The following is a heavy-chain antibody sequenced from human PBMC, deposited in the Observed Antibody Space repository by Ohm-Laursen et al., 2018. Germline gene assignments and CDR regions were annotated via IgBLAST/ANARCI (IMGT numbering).Heavy chain of an antibody. D-gene: IGHD1-7*01. V-gene: IGHV3-11*01. CDR1: GFTFSDHY. CDR3: ARRSITGTTEFDY. CDR2: ISSSGTTK. Sequence: GSLRLSCAASGFTFSDHYMDWVRQAPGKGLEWLSYISSSGTTKYYADSVKGRFTISRDNANKSLYLQMNSLRAEDTAVYYCARRSITGTTEFDYWGQGTLVTVSS. J-gene: IGHJ4*02.